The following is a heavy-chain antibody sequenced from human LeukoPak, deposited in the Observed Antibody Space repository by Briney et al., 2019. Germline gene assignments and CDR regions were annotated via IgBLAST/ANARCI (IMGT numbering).Heavy chain of an antibody. D-gene: IGHD6-19*01. CDR1: GFTFSSYG. V-gene: IGHV3-33*01. J-gene: IGHJ4*02. CDR2: IWYDGSNE. Sequence: GGSLRLSCAAPGFTFSSYGMHWVRQAPGKGLEWVAVIWYDGSNEYYADSVKGRFTISRDNSKNTLYLQMNSLRAEDTAVYYCARDTGAAVANLEFDYWGQGTLVTVSS. CDR3: ARDTGAAVANLEFDY.